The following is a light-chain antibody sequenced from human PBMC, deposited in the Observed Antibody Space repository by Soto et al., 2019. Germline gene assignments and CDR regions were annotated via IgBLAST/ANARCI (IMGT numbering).Light chain of an antibody. V-gene: IGLV2-14*01. Sequence: QSVLAQPASVSGSPGQSITISYIGTSSDIGTYNYVSWYQQHPGKAPKLMLYEVSNRPSGVSNRFSGSKSGITASLTISGLQAEDEADYYCSSYTASTTPYVFGTGTKVTVL. CDR1: SSDIGTYNY. J-gene: IGLJ1*01. CDR3: SSYTASTTPYV. CDR2: EVS.